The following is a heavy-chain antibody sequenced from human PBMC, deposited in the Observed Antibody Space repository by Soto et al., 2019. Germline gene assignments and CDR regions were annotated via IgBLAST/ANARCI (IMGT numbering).Heavy chain of an antibody. J-gene: IGHJ6*02. CDR2: IIPIFGTA. V-gene: IGHV1-69*13. CDR3: AINEYSSSGDYYYSGMDV. CDR1: GGTFNIYA. Sequence: SVKVSCKASGGTFNIYAISLLRQAPGQGLEWMGGIIPIFGTANYAQKFQGRVTITADESTSTAYMELSSLRSEDTAVYYCAINEYSSSGDYYYSGMDVWGQGTTVTVSS. D-gene: IGHD6-6*01.